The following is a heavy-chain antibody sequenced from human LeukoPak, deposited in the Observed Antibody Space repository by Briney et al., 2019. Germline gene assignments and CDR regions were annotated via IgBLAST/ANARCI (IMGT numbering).Heavy chain of an antibody. D-gene: IGHD3-22*01. J-gene: IGHJ4*02. CDR2: ISGSGGST. CDR3: AKDQEAGGYWRGYLDY. CDR1: GFTFTSYA. V-gene: IGHV3-23*01. Sequence: PGGSLRVSCAASGFTFTSYALIWVRQAPGKGLEWVSTISGSGGSTNYADSVKGRFTISRDNSKNTVSLQMNSLRAEDTAVYYCAKDQEAGGYWRGYLDYWGQGTLVTVSS.